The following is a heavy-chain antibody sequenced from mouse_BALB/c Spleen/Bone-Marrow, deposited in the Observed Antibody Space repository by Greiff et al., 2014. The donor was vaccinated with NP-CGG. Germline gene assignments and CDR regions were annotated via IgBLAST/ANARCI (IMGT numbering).Heavy chain of an antibody. CDR3: ASHLDSSGAY. Sequence: EVKLLQSGGGLVKPGGSLKLSCAASGFTFSDYYMYWVRQTPERRLEWVATISDGGNYTYYPDSVKGRFTISRDNAKNNLYLQMSSLKSEDTAMYYGASHLDSSGAYWGQGTLVTVSA. J-gene: IGHJ3*01. CDR2: ISDGGNYT. V-gene: IGHV5-4*02. CDR1: GFTFSDYY. D-gene: IGHD3-2*01.